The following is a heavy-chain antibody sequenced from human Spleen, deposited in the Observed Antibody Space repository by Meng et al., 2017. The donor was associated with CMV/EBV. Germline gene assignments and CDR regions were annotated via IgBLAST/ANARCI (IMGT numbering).Heavy chain of an antibody. Sequence: SETLSLTCTVSVASVSSSSYYWGWIRQPPGKGLEWIGNIHYSGSTYYNPSLKSRVTISVNTSKIHFSLKLSSVTAADTAVYFCARARPSGVDYWGQGTLVTVSS. D-gene: IGHD4-17*01. CDR2: IHYSGST. V-gene: IGHV4-39*07. CDR1: VASVSSSSYY. CDR3: ARARPSGVDY. J-gene: IGHJ4*02.